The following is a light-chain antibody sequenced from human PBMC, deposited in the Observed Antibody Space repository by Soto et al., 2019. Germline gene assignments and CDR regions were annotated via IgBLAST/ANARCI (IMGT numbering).Light chain of an antibody. V-gene: IGLV1-40*01. Sequence: QPVLTQPPSVSGAPGQRVTISCTGSSSNIGTGYDVHWYQQFAGTAPKLLIYGNSNRPSGVPDRFSGSKSGTSASLAITGLQAEDEADYYCQSYDTSLGGSVFGTGTQLTVL. CDR2: GNS. CDR3: QSYDTSLGGSV. J-gene: IGLJ1*01. CDR1: SSNIGTGYD.